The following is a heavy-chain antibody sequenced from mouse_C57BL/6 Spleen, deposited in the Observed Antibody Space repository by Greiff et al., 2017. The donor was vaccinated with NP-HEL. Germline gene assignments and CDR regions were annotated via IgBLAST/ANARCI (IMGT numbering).Heavy chain of an antibody. CDR3: ARVGDSNCAMDC. J-gene: IGHJ4*01. Sequence: QVQLQQPGAELVRPGSSVKLSCKASGYTFTSYWMHWVQQRPIQGLEWIGNIDPSDSETHYNQKFKGKATLTVDKSSSTAYMQLSSLTSEDSAVYYCARVGDSNCAMDCWGQGTSVTVSS. CDR2: IDPSDSET. CDR1: GYTFTSYW. V-gene: IGHV1-52*01. D-gene: IGHD2-5*01.